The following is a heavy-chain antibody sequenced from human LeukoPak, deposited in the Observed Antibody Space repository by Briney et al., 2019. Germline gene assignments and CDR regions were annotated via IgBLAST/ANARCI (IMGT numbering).Heavy chain of an antibody. D-gene: IGHD4-17*01. CDR1: GGSVISGSYY. J-gene: IGHJ6*03. V-gene: IGHV4-61*09. CDR2: IYTTGNT. Sequence: PSETLSLTCTVSGGSVISGSYYWSWIRQPAGKGLEWIGHIYTTGNTNYNPSLKSRVTISIDPSKTQFSLKLSSVTAADSARYFCARDSQDYADDLVYYYYYMDVWGKGTTVTVSS. CDR3: ARDSQDYADDLVYYYYYMDV.